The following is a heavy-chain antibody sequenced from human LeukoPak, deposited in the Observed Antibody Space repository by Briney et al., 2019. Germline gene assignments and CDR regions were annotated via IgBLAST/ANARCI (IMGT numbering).Heavy chain of an antibody. CDR3: AKTTAVAGAEYFQH. J-gene: IGHJ1*01. Sequence: PGGSLRLSCSASGFTFSSYAMSWVRQAPGKGLEWVSAISGSGGSTYYADSVKGRFTISRGNSKNTLYLQMNSLRAEDTAVYYCAKTTAVAGAEYFQHWGQGTLVTVSS. V-gene: IGHV3-23*01. D-gene: IGHD6-19*01. CDR1: GFTFSSYA. CDR2: ISGSGGST.